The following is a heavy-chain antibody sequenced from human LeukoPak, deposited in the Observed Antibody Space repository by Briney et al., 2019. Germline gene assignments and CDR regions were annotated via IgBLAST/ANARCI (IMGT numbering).Heavy chain of an antibody. V-gene: IGHV1-2*02. Sequence: ASVKVSCKASGYTFTSYAMHWVRQAPGQGLEWMGWITPSGGTNYPQKFQGRVAITRDTSITTAYMDLSRLTSDDTAVYYCARDRYGDGFAHFDYWGQGAQVTVSS. CDR3: ARDRYGDGFAHFDY. J-gene: IGHJ4*02. CDR2: ITPSGGT. CDR1: GYTFTSYA. D-gene: IGHD5-24*01.